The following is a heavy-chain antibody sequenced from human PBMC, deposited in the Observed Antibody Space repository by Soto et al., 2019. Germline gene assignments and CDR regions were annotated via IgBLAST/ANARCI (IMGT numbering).Heavy chain of an antibody. CDR2: IYHSGTA. Sequence: QTPRKGLEWIGYIYHSGTANYNPSLKSRVTISVDTSKNQFSLRLTSVTAADIFVYNSARDISFREEHVCGPEPTV. CDR3: ARDISFREEHV. J-gene: IGHJ6*01. D-gene: IGHD1-20*01. V-gene: IGHV4-59*01.